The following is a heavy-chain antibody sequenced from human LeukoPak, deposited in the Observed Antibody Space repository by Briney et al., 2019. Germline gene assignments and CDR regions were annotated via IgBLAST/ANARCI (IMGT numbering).Heavy chain of an antibody. J-gene: IGHJ4*02. V-gene: IGHV3-21*05. CDR3: ARDLGLDGD. CDR1: GFTFSSYS. D-gene: IGHD2-2*03. CDR2: ISSISTYI. Sequence: GGSLRLSCAASGFTFSSYSMNWDRQAPGKGLEWVSYISSISTYIYYADSVKGRFTISRDNAKNSLYLQMHSLRAEDTAVYYCARDLGLDGDWGQGTLVTVSS.